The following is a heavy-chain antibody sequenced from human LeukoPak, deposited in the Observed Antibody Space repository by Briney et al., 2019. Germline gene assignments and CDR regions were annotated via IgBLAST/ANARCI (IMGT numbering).Heavy chain of an antibody. CDR3: TPDARN. Sequence: GGSLGLSCAASGFTFSTAWMSWVRQAPGKGLEWVGRIKSKTAGGTTDYAAPVKGRFSISRDDSTNTVYLQMSSLKTEDTAVYYCTPDARNWGQGTLVTVSS. CDR2: IKSKTAGGTT. J-gene: IGHJ4*02. V-gene: IGHV3-15*01. CDR1: GFTFSTAW.